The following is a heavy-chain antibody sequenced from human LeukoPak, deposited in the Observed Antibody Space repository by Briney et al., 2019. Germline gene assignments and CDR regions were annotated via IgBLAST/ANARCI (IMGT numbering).Heavy chain of an antibody. CDR1: GYTFTGYY. D-gene: IGHD6-13*01. CDR2: INPNSGGT. V-gene: IGHV1-2*02. Sequence: EASVTVSCKASGYTFTGYYMHWVRQAPGQGLEWMGWINPNSGGTNYAQKFQGRVTMTRDTSISTAYMELSRLRSDDTAVYYCARAAGRNENYYYYMDVWGKGTTVTVSS. J-gene: IGHJ6*03. CDR3: ARAAGRNENYYYYMDV.